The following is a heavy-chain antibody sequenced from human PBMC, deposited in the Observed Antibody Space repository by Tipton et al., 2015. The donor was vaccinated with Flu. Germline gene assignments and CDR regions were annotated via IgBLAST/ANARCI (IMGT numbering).Heavy chain of an antibody. CDR1: RGSISSSRYY. CDR3: ARYPESNYHWFGP. J-gene: IGHJ5*02. D-gene: IGHD4-11*01. V-gene: IGHV4-39*07. CDR2: IYHSGTA. Sequence: TLSLTCTVSRGSISSSRYYWGWIRQPPGKGLEWIGSIYHSGTAYYNPSLKSRVTISVDTSKNQISLKLSSVTAADTAVYYCARYPESNYHWFGPWGQGALVTVSS.